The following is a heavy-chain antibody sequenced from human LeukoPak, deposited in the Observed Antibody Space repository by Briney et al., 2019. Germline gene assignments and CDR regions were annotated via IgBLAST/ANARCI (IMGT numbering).Heavy chain of an antibody. V-gene: IGHV3-30-3*01. CDR2: ISYDGSNK. CDR3: ARDHHYDSSGYPPYYFDY. J-gene: IGHJ4*02. Sequence: GGSLRLSCAASGFTFSSYAMHWVRQAPGKGLEWVAVISYDGSNKYYADSVKGRFTISRDNSKNTLYLQMNSLRAEDTAVYYCARDHHYDSSGYPPYYFDYWGQGTLVTVSS. D-gene: IGHD3-22*01. CDR1: GFTFSSYA.